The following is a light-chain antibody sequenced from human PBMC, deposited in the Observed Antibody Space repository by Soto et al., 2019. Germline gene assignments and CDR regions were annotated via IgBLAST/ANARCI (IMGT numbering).Light chain of an antibody. Sequence: DIQMTQSPSTLSASVGDRVTITCRASQTIGTYVNWYRQKSGAAPELLIYDASNLETGVPSRFSGSGSGTDFTFTISSLQPEDIATYYCQQYDNLPFTFGGGTKVDIK. CDR1: QTIGTY. J-gene: IGKJ4*01. CDR3: QQYDNLPFT. CDR2: DAS. V-gene: IGKV1-33*01.